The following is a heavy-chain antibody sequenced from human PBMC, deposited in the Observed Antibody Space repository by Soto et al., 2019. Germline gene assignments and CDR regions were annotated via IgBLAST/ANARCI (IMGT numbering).Heavy chain of an antibody. D-gene: IGHD2-15*01. Sequence: QVQLVQSGAEVQKPGSSVKVSCKASVGTFSSYAISWVRQAPGQGLEWMGGIIPIFGTANYAQKFQGRVTITADESTSTAYMELSSLRSEDTAVYYCARDGWYCSGGSCYAYYYYGMDVWGQGTTVTVSS. J-gene: IGHJ6*02. CDR1: VGTFSSYA. CDR3: ARDGWYCSGGSCYAYYYYGMDV. CDR2: IIPIFGTA. V-gene: IGHV1-69*01.